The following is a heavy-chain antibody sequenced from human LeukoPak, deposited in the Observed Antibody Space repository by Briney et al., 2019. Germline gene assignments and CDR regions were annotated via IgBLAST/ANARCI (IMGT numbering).Heavy chain of an antibody. D-gene: IGHD4-23*01. CDR2: TYTGGST. J-gene: IGHJ3*02. Sequence: GGSLRLSCAASGFTFSSCGMHWVRQAPGKGLEWVSVTYTGGSTNYADSVKGRFSISRDNSKNTLYLQMNSLRVEDTAVYYCARVDVVTVGKNAFDIWGQGTMVTVSS. CDR1: GFTFSSCG. V-gene: IGHV3-53*01. CDR3: ARVDVVTVGKNAFDI.